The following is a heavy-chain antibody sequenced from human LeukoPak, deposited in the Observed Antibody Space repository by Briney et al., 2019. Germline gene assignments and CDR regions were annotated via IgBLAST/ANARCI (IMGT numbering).Heavy chain of an antibody. CDR3: AKGAGTYYYDSSGYFGPRSFDY. D-gene: IGHD3-22*01. CDR1: GFTFSSYG. CDR2: IRYDGSNK. V-gene: IGHV3-30*02. Sequence: PGGSLRLSCAASGFTFSSYGMHWVRQAPGKGLEWVAFIRYDGSNKYYADSVKGRFTISRDNSKNTLYLQMNSLRAEDTAVYYCAKGAGTYYYDSSGYFGPRSFDYWGQGTLVTVSS. J-gene: IGHJ4*02.